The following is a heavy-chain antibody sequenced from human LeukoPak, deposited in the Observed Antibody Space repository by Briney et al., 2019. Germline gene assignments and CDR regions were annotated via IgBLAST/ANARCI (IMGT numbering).Heavy chain of an antibody. CDR3: ARGLVLRYFDWLLSAWFDP. CDR1: GGSISSYY. J-gene: IGHJ5*02. D-gene: IGHD3-9*01. V-gene: IGHV4-59*12. CDR2: IYYSGST. Sequence: SETLSLTCTVSGGSISSYYWSWIRQPPGKGLEWIGYIYYSGSTNYNPSLKSRVTISVDTSKNQFSLKLSSVTAADTAVYYCARGLVLRYFDWLLSAWFDPWGQGTLVTVSS.